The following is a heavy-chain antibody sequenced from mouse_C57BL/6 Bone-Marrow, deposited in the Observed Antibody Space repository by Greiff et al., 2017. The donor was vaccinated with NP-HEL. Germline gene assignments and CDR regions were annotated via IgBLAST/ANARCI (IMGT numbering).Heavy chain of an antibody. CDR2: IWSGGST. CDR3: ARQGLRFAY. Sequence: VQVVESGPGLVQPSQSLSITCTVSGFSLTSYGVHWVRQSPGKGLEWLGVIWSGGSTDYNAAFISRLSISKDNSKSQVFFKMNSLQADDTAIYYCARQGLRFAYWGQGTLVTVSA. V-gene: IGHV2-2*01. D-gene: IGHD1-3*01. CDR1: GFSLTSYG. J-gene: IGHJ3*01.